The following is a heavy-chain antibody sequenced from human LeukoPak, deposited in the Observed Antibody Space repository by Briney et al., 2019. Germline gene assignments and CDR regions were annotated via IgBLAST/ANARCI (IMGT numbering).Heavy chain of an antibody. CDR1: GGSISSSSYY. V-gene: IGHV4-39*07. Sequence: SETLSLTCTVSGGSISSSSYYWGWIRQPPGKGLEWIGSIYYSGSTYYNPSLKSRVTISVDTSKNQFSLKLSSVTAADTAVYYCARAVGMVRGVVPYNGFDPWGQGTLVTVSS. CDR2: IYYSGST. CDR3: ARAVGMVRGVVPYNGFDP. J-gene: IGHJ5*02. D-gene: IGHD3-10*01.